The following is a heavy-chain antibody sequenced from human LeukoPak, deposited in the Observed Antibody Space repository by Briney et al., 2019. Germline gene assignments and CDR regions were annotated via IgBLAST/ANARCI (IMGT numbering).Heavy chain of an antibody. CDR2: ISSSGSTK. J-gene: IGHJ4*02. V-gene: IGHV3-48*03. Sequence: GGSLRLSCAASGFTFSIYEMDWVRQAPGKGLEWVSYISSSGSTKYYTDSVKGRFTISRDNAKNSLYLQMNSLRAEDTAVYYCARDESWLPDYWGQGTLVTVSS. CDR3: ARDESWLPDY. CDR1: GFTFSIYE. D-gene: IGHD5-18*01.